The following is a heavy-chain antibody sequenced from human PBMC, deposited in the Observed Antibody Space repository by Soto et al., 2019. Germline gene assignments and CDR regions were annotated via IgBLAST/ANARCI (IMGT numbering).Heavy chain of an antibody. CDR1: GDSINSDKYY. V-gene: IGHV4-39*01. Sequence: QLQESGPGLVKPSETLSLTCSVSGDSINSDKYYWGWIRQPPGKGLEWIGSIYYRGNTYYNPSLQNRVTISIDKSQSQFSLRLNSVTAADSAVYFCARLEGLATISYYFDFWGQGAQVTVSS. CDR2: IYYRGNT. D-gene: IGHD3-9*01. J-gene: IGHJ4*02. CDR3: ARLEGLATISYYFDF.